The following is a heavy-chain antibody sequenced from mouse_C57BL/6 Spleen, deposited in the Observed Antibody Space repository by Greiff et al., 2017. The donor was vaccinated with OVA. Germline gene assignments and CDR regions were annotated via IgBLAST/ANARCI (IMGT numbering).Heavy chain of an antibody. CDR3: ARGSGHYGNFDY. Sequence: VQLQQPGAELVRPGTSVKLSCKASGYTFTSYWMHWVKQRPGQGLEWIGVIDPSDSYTNYNQKFKGKATLTVDTSSSTAYMQLSSLTSEDSAVYYFARGSGHYGNFDYWGQGTTLTVSS. CDR1: GYTFTSYW. D-gene: IGHD2-1*01. CDR2: IDPSDSYT. J-gene: IGHJ2*01. V-gene: IGHV1-59*01.